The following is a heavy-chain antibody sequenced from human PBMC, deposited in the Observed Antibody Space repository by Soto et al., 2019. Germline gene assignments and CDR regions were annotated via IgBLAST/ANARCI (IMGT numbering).Heavy chain of an antibody. CDR3: ARDPSPYTSGLYGIDV. Sequence: GGSLRLSCAASGFMFSAYAMLWVRRAPGKGLEWVAAISYDGTNKYYADSIKGRFTISRDNSANTLFLQVNSLRREDTAMYYCARDPSPYTSGLYGIDVWGHGTLVTVSS. V-gene: IGHV3-30*04. D-gene: IGHD6-19*01. J-gene: IGHJ4*01. CDR1: GFMFSAYA. CDR2: ISYDGTNK.